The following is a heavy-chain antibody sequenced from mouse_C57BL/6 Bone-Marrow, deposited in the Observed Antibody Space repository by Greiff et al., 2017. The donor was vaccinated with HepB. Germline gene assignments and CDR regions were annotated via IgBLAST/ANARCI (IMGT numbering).Heavy chain of an antibody. D-gene: IGHD1-1*01. CDR1: GYTFTSYG. J-gene: IGHJ1*03. CDR3: AREEVITTVVDRWYSDV. CDR2: IYPRSGNT. V-gene: IGHV1-81*01. Sequence: QVQLQQSGAELARPGASVKLSCKASGYTFTSYGISWVKQRTGQGLEWIGEIYPRSGNTYYNEKFKGKATLTADKSSSTAYMELRSLTSEDSAVYFRAREEVITTVVDRWYSDVWGTGTTVIVSS.